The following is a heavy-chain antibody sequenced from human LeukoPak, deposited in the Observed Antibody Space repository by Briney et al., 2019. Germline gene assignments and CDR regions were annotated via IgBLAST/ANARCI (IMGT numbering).Heavy chain of an antibody. CDR1: GGSISSYY. J-gene: IGHJ6*02. CDR3: ARDGRGPLALGSSPYYYGMDV. V-gene: IGHV4-4*07. Sequence: SETLSLTCTVSGGSISSYYWSWIRQPAGKGLEWIGRIYTSGSTNYNPSLKSRVTVSVDTSKNQFSLKLSSVTAADTAVCYCARDGRGPLALGSSPYYYGMDVWGQGTTVTVSS. CDR2: IYTSGST. D-gene: IGHD7-27*01.